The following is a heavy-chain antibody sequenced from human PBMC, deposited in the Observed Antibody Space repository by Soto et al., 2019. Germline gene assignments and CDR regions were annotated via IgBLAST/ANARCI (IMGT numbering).Heavy chain of an antibody. CDR1: GFTFSIDW. D-gene: IGHD3-22*01. CDR3: ARDLGYYYDSSAYAH. Sequence: GGSLRLSCAASGFTFSIDWMSWVRQAPGKGLECVANIKQDGSGKYYVDSVKGRFTISRDNAKNSLYLQMNSLRAEDTAVYYCARDLGYYYDSSAYAHWGQGTLVTVSS. CDR2: IKQDGSGK. J-gene: IGHJ4*02. V-gene: IGHV3-7*01.